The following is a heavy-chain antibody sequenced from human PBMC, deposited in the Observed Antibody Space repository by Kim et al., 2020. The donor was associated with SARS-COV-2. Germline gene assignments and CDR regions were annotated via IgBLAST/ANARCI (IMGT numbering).Heavy chain of an antibody. V-gene: IGHV7-4-1*02. CDR1: GYTFTSYA. Sequence: ASVKVSCKASGYTFTSYAMNWVRQAPGQGLEWMGWINTNTGNPTYAQGFTGRFVFSLDTSVSTAYLQISSLKAEDTAVYYCARVEEIAVAGTGPTFDYWGQGTLVTVSS. CDR2: INTNTGNP. CDR3: ARVEEIAVAGTGPTFDY. D-gene: IGHD6-19*01. J-gene: IGHJ4*02.